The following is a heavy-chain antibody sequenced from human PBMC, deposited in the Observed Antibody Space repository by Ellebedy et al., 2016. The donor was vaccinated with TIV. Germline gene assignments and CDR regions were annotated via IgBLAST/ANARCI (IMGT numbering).Heavy chain of an antibody. D-gene: IGHD3-10*01. CDR3: TTEEDRGGYYYYGMDV. V-gene: IGHV3-15*01. CDR2: IKSKTDGGTT. Sequence: GGSLRLSCAASGFTFSNAWMSWVRQAPGKGLEWVGRIKSKTDGGTTDYAAPVKGRFTISRDDSKNTLYLQMNSLKTEDTAVYYCTTEEDRGGYYYYGMDVWGQGTTVTVSS. CDR1: GFTFSNAW. J-gene: IGHJ6*02.